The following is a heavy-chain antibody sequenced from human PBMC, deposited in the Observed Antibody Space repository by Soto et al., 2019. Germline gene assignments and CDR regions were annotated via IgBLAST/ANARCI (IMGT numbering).Heavy chain of an antibody. J-gene: IGHJ6*02. V-gene: IGHV3-30*03. CDR3: ATEALEVRYFDWLPTPGGYYYGMDV. CDR1: GFTFSSYG. Sequence: PGGSLRLSCAASGFTFSSYGMHWVRQAPGRGLEWVAVISYDGSNKYYADSVKGRFTISRDNSKTTLYLQMNSLRAEDTAVYYCATEALEVRYFDWLPTPGGYYYGMDVWGQGTTVTVPS. D-gene: IGHD3-9*01. CDR2: ISYDGSNK.